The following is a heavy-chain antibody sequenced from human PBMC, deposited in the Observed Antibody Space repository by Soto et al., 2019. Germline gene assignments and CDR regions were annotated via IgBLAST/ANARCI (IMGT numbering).Heavy chain of an antibody. CDR2: IRSKAYGGTT. CDR1: GFTFGDYA. D-gene: IGHD6-13*01. CDR3: SIAAAGSYFDY. J-gene: IGHJ4*02. V-gene: IGHV3-49*03. Sequence: GGSLRLSCTASGFTFGDYAMSWFRQAPGKGLEWVGFIRSKAYGGTTEYAASVKGRFTISRDDSKSIAYLQMNSLKTEDTAVYYCSIAAAGSYFDYWGQGTLVTVSS.